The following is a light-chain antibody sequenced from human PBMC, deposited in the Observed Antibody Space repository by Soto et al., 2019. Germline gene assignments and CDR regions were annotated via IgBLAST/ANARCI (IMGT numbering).Light chain of an antibody. CDR2: DAS. V-gene: IGKV3-11*01. CDR3: QQRSNWPIT. J-gene: IGKJ5*01. Sequence: EIVMTQSPATLSVSPGERATLSCRASQSVSNNYLAWYQQKPGQAPRLLIYDASNRATGIPARFSGSGSGTDFTLTISSLEPEDFAVYYCQQRSNWPITFGRGTRLEIK. CDR1: QSVSNNY.